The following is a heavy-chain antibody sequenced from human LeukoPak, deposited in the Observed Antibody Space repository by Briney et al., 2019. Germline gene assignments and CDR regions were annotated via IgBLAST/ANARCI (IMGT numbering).Heavy chain of an antibody. Sequence: ASVKVSCKASGYTLTSYDINWVRQATGQGLEWMGWMNPNSGNTGYAQNLQGRVTMTTDRSTSTAYMELRSLTSDDTAVYYCARDRATLRGNNYDLLTGYYTGWDYWAQGTLVSVSS. CDR2: MNPNSGNT. CDR3: ARDRATLRGNNYDLLTGYYTGWDY. CDR1: GYTLTSYD. J-gene: IGHJ4*02. D-gene: IGHD3-9*01. V-gene: IGHV1-8*01.